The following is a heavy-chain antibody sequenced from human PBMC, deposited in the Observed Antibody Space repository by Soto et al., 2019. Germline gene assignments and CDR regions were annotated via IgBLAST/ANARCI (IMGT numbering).Heavy chain of an antibody. CDR3: ARKHDHHTRYFDY. Sequence: AVKVTYKATGGTFSSYASSWVRQAPGQGLEWMGGIIPIFGTANYAQKFQGRVTITADESTSTAYMELSSLRSEDTAVYYCARKHDHHTRYFDYWGQVTLVTVSS. J-gene: IGHJ4*02. V-gene: IGHV1-69*13. D-gene: IGHD3-16*02. CDR2: IIPIFGTA. CDR1: GGTFSSYA.